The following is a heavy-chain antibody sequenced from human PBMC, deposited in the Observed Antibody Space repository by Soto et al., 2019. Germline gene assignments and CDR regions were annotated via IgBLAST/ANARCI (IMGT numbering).Heavy chain of an antibody. CDR2: VYYTGST. CDR3: ARGRTVRNYADDSSDYFYFFDY. CDR1: GDSISTFY. D-gene: IGHD3-22*01. Sequence: KPSETLSLTCTVSGDSISTFYWGWMRQSPGEELEWIGYVYYTGSTNYSPSLKSRVTISVDRSKNQFSLKLTSANAADTAVYYCARGRTVRNYADDSSDYFYFFDYWGQGTKVTVSS. V-gene: IGHV4-59*01. J-gene: IGHJ4*02.